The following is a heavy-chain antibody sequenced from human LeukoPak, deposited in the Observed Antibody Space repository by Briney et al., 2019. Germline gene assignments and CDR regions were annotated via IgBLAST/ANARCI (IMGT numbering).Heavy chain of an antibody. CDR3: ARFAYCGGHCWYYFDY. Sequence: PSETLSLTCTVSGGSISGYYWGWIRQPPGEGLEWIGYIYSSGSTNYNPSLGSRVTVSVDTSKNQFSLQLSSVTAAATAVYYCARFAYCGGHCWYYFDYWGQGTLVTVSS. J-gene: IGHJ4*02. V-gene: IGHV4-59*01. CDR1: GGSISGYY. D-gene: IGHD2-21*02. CDR2: IYSSGST.